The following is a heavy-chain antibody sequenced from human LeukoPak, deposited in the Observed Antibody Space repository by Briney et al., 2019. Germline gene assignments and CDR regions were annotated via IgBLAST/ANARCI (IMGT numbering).Heavy chain of an antibody. CDR1: GFTFSSYS. D-gene: IGHD6-19*01. CDR3: AKRSAESSGYFDY. Sequence: PGGSLRLSCAASGFTFSSYSMNWVRQAPGKGLEWVSSISSSSNYIYYADSVKGRFTISRDNPKNTLYLQMNSLRAEDTAVYYCAKRSAESSGYFDYWGQGTLVTVSS. CDR2: ISSSSNYI. J-gene: IGHJ4*02. V-gene: IGHV3-21*04.